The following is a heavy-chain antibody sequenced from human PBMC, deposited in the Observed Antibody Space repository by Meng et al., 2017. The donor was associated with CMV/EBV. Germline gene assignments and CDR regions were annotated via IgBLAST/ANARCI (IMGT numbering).Heavy chain of an antibody. D-gene: IGHD2-2*01. CDR3: ARGPLYCSSTSCLTWDYYYYGMDV. CDR1: GGTFSSYA. CDR2: IIPILGIA. Sequence: SVKVSCKASGGTFSSYAISWVRQAPGQGLEWMGGIIPILGIANYAQKFQGRVTITADKSTSTAYMELSSLRSEDTAVYYCARGPLYCSSTSCLTWDYYYYGMDVWGQGTTVTVSS. V-gene: IGHV1-69*10. J-gene: IGHJ6*02.